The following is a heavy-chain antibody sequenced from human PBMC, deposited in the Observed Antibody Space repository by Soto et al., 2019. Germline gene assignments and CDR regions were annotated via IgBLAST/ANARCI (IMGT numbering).Heavy chain of an antibody. J-gene: IGHJ4*02. CDR2: IRYDGSNK. CDR3: ARGRGYSSSWSIYYFDF. CDR1: GFTFSSHG. D-gene: IGHD6-13*01. V-gene: IGHV3-33*01. Sequence: GGSLRLSCGASGFTFSSHGMHWVRQAPGKGLERVAVIRYDGSNKYYADSVKGRFTISRDNSKNTLYLQMNSLRAEDTAVYFCARGRGYSSSWSIYYFDFWGQGTQVTVSS.